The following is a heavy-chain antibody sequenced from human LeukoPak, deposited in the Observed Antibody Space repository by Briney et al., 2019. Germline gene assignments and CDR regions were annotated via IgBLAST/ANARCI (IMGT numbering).Heavy chain of an antibody. CDR3: ARVEDGYNYVGY. CDR2: INHSGTT. D-gene: IGHD5-24*01. Sequence: AETLSLTCAVYGGPFSGHYWTWIRQPPGKGLEWIGEINHSGTTNYNPSLKSRVTISVDTSKNQLPLKLNSVTAADTAVYYCARVEDGYNYVGYWGQGTLATVSS. CDR1: GGPFSGHY. J-gene: IGHJ4*02. V-gene: IGHV4-34*01.